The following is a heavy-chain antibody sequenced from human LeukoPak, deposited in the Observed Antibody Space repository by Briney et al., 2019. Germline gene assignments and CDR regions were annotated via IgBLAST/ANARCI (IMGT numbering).Heavy chain of an antibody. J-gene: IGHJ4*02. CDR3: AKIEVIQYQPRYFFDY. D-gene: IGHD4-11*01. CDR2: ISDSGGST. CDR1: GFTFSSYA. V-gene: IGHV3-23*01. Sequence: GGSLRLSCAASGFTFSSYAMSWVRQAPGKGLEWVSAISDSGGSTYYADSVKGRFTISRDNSKYTLYLHMTSPRVEDTAVYYCAKIEVIQYQPRYFFDYWGQGTLVTVSS.